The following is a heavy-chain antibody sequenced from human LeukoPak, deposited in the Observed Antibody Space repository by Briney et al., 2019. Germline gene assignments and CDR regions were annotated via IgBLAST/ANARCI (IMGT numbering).Heavy chain of an antibody. CDR3: AKAPRITMVRGVMGYFDY. CDR2: ISGSGGST. J-gene: IGHJ4*02. Sequence: GGSLRLSCAASGFTFSSYGMSWVRQAPGKGLEWVSAISGSGGSTYYADSVKGRFTISRDNSKNTLYLQMSSLRAEDTAVYYCAKAPRITMVRGVMGYFDYWGQGTLVTVSS. D-gene: IGHD3-10*01. V-gene: IGHV3-23*01. CDR1: GFTFSSYG.